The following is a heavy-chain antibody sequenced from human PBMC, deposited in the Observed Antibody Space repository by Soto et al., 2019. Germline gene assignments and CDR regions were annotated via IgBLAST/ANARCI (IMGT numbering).Heavy chain of an antibody. CDR2: ISSSGSTI. D-gene: IGHD3-10*01. Sequence: SGGSLRLSCAASGFTFSSYEMNWVRQAPGKGLEWVSYISSSGSTIYYADSVKGRFTISRDNAKNSLYLQMNSLRAEDTAVYYCARTAPLLCPRGMDVWGQGTTVTVSS. V-gene: IGHV3-48*03. J-gene: IGHJ6*02. CDR3: ARTAPLLCPRGMDV. CDR1: GFTFSSYE.